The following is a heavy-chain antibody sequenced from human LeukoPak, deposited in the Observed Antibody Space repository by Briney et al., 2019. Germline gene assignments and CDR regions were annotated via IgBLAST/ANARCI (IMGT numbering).Heavy chain of an antibody. CDR3: ARAATQILWGISDYMDV. D-gene: IGHD3-16*01. CDR2: IYTSGTT. V-gene: IGHV4-4*07. CDR1: GGSISSYY. Sequence: PSETLSLTCTVSGGSISSYYWSWIRQPAGKGLEWIGRIYTSGTTHYNPSLKSRVTISVDTSKNQFSLKLSSVTAADTAVYYCARAATQILWGISDYMDVWGKGTTVTVSS. J-gene: IGHJ6*03.